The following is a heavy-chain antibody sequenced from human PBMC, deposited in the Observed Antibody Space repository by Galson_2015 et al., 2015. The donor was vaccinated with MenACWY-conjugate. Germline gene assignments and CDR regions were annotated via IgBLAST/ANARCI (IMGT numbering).Heavy chain of an antibody. Sequence: SLRLSCAASGFTFSSSSVNWVRQAPGQGLAWVSYISSGSGSIYYADSVKGRFTISRDNAKNSLYLQMNSLRAEDTAVYYCARDPSFTGFDYWGQGTLVTVSS. CDR1: GFTFSSSS. D-gene: IGHD1-14*01. J-gene: IGHJ4*02. V-gene: IGHV3-48*01. CDR3: ARDPSFTGFDY. CDR2: ISSGSGSI.